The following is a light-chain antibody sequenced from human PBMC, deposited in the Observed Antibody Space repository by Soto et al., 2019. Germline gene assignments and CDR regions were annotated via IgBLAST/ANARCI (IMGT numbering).Light chain of an antibody. CDR1: QSISSW. Sequence: DIRVTKSASTLTASEADRVTITCRASQSISSWLAWYQQKPGKAPKLLIYDASSLESGVPSRFSGSGSGTEFTLTISSLQSEDFAVYYCHYGNAPPWTFGQGTKVDI. CDR3: HYGNAPPWT. J-gene: IGKJ1*01. V-gene: IGKV1-5*01. CDR2: DAS.